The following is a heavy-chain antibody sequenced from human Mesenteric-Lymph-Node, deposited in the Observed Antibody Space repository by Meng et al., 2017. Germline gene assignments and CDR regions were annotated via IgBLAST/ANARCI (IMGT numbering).Heavy chain of an antibody. CDR3: AKDLGTSSIAARAFDY. CDR1: GFTVSGNW. V-gene: IGHV3-23*01. Sequence: GESLKISCAASGFTVSGNWMHWIRQAPGKGLVWVSTISGSGGSTYYADSVKGRFTISRDNSKNTLYLQMNSLRAEDTAVYYCAKDLGTSSIAARAFDYWGQGTLVTVSS. J-gene: IGHJ4*02. D-gene: IGHD6-6*01. CDR2: ISGSGGST.